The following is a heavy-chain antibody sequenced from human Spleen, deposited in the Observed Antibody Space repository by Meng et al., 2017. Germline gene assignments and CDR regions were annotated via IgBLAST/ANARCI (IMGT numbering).Heavy chain of an antibody. D-gene: IGHD1-14*01. CDR1: GFTFSSYS. J-gene: IGHJ1*01. Sequence: EVQLVEFGGGLVKPGGSLRLSCAASGFTFSSYSMNWVRQAPGKGLEWVSVIYSGGSTYYADSVKGRFTISRHNSKNTLYLQMNSLKTEDTAVYYCTTRMGFQHWGQGTLVTVSS. CDR3: TTRMGFQH. CDR2: IYSGGST. V-gene: IGHV3-53*04.